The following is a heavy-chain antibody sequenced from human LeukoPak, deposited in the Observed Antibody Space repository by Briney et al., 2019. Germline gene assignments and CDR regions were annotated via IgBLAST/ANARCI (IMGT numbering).Heavy chain of an antibody. CDR1: GFTVSSNY. D-gene: IGHD2-21*02. Sequence: GGSLRLSCAASGFTVSSNYMSWVRQAPGKGLEWVSVIYSGGSTYYADSVKGRFTISRDNSKNTLYLQMNSLRAEDTAVYYCARGVVTYFNAFDIWGQGTMVTVSS. J-gene: IGHJ3*02. CDR3: ARGVVTYFNAFDI. V-gene: IGHV3-53*05. CDR2: IYSGGST.